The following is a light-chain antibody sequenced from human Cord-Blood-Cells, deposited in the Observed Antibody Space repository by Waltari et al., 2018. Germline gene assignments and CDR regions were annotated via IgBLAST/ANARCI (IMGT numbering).Light chain of an antibody. CDR3: QQRSNWPT. CDR1: QSVSSY. V-gene: IGKV3-11*01. CDR2: DAS. Sequence: EIVLTQSPATLYLSPGERATLSCRASQSVSSYLAGYKQKPGQAPRLLIYDASNRATGIPARFSGSGSGTDFTLTISSLEPEDFAVYYCQQRSNWPTFGPGTKVDIK. J-gene: IGKJ3*01.